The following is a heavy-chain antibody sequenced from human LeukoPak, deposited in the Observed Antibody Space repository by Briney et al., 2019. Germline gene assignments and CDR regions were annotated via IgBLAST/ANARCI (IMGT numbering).Heavy chain of an antibody. V-gene: IGHV1-18*01. CDR2: ISVYNGNT. CDR3: ARGCCSSATCRHFDY. D-gene: IGHD2-2*01. J-gene: IGHJ4*02. Sequence: ASVKVSCTVSGYAFTNYAISWVRQAPGQGLEWTGWISVYNGNTNYAQKLQGRVTMTADTSTTTAYMELRSLRSDDTAVYYCARGCCSSATCRHFDYWGQGALVTVSS. CDR1: GYAFTNYA.